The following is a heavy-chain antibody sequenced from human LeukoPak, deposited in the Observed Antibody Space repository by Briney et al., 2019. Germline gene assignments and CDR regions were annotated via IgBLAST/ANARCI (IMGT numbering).Heavy chain of an antibody. CDR3: TTVSYDILTGYYRPPYFDY. D-gene: IGHD3-9*01. Sequence: GGSLRLPCAASGFTFSNAWMSWVRQAPGKGLEWVGRIKSKTDGGTTDYAAPVEGRFTISRDDSKDTLYLQMNSLKTEDTAVYYCTTVSYDILTGYYRPPYFDYWGQGTLVTVSS. CDR1: GFTFSNAW. CDR2: IKSKTDGGTT. V-gene: IGHV3-15*01. J-gene: IGHJ4*02.